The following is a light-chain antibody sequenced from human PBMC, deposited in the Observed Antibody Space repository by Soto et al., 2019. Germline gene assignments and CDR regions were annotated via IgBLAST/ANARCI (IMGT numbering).Light chain of an antibody. CDR2: GAS. J-gene: IGKJ2*01. CDR3: QQYGMSYT. V-gene: IGKV3-20*01. Sequence: EIVLTQSPGTLSLSPGERATLSCRASQSVSSSYLAWLQQKPAQSPRLLIYGASSRATGIPDRFSGSVSGTDFTLTISRLEPEDCAVYYCQQYGMSYTFGQGTKLEIK. CDR1: QSVSSSY.